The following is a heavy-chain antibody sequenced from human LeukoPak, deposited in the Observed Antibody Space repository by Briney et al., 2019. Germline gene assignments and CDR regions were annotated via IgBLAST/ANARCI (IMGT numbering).Heavy chain of an antibody. Sequence: GGSLRLSCAASGFTFDDYAMHWVRQAPGKGLEWVSGISWNSGSIGYADSVKGRFTISRDNAKNSLYLQMNSLRAEDTALYYCAKSLNIVVVLPTPGADAFDIWGQGTMVTVSS. CDR3: AKSLNIVVVLPTPGADAFDI. J-gene: IGHJ3*02. D-gene: IGHD2-2*01. V-gene: IGHV3-9*01. CDR2: ISWNSGSI. CDR1: GFTFDDYA.